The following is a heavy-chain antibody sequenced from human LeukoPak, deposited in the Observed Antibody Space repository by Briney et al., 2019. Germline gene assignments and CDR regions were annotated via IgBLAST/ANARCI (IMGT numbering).Heavy chain of an antibody. D-gene: IGHD3-16*01. J-gene: IGHJ4*02. CDR3: AMTRGDQTPLAYLDY. CDR2: INPKNGGT. V-gene: IGHV1-2*02. Sequence: GASVKVSCKTSGYTFTDYYIHWVRQAPGQGLEWMGWINPKNGGTNYAQKFQGRVTMTRDTSISTAYMELNRLRSDDTAVYSCAMTRGDQTPLAYLDYWGQGTLVTVSS. CDR1: GYTFTDYY.